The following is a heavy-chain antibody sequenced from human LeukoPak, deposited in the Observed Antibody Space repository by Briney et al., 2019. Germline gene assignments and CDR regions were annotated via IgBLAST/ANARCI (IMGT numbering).Heavy chain of an antibody. CDR3: ARGGLGSGSYTFFDY. CDR1: VYTFTSYY. J-gene: IGHJ4*02. V-gene: IGHV1-46*01. CDR2: INPNGGGT. D-gene: IGHD1-26*01. Sequence: ASVKVSCKASVYTFTSYYMHWVRQAPGQGLEWMEIINPNGGGTNYAQKFQGRVTMTRDASTSTVYMELSSLRSEDTAVYYCARGGLGSGSYTFFDYWGQGTLVTVSS.